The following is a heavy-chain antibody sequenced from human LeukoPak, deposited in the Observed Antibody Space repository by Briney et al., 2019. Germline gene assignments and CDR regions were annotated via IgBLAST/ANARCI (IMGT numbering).Heavy chain of an antibody. J-gene: IGHJ4*02. CDR1: GFIFNNYG. V-gene: IGHV3-30*18. D-gene: IGHD3-10*01. CDR3: AKDSVLWFGELLSSFDY. Sequence: PGGSLRLSCAASGFIFNNYGMHWVRRAPGKGLEWVAVISYDGSNKNYADSVKGRFTISRDNSKNTLYLQMNSLRAEDTAVYYCAKDSVLWFGELLSSFDYWGQGTLVTVSS. CDR2: ISYDGSNK.